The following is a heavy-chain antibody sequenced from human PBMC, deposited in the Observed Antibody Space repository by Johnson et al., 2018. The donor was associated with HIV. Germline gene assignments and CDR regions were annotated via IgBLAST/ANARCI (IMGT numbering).Heavy chain of an antibody. CDR2: ISWDGGST. Sequence: VQLVESGGVVVQPGGSLRLSCAASGFTFDDYAMHWVRQAPGKGLEWVSLISWDGGSTYYADSVKGRFTIYRDNSKNSLYLQMNSLRAEDTALYYCAKAGHREYSSSLDAFDIWGQGTMVTVSS. D-gene: IGHD6-6*01. J-gene: IGHJ3*02. CDR3: AKAGHREYSSSLDAFDI. CDR1: GFTFDDYA. V-gene: IGHV3-43D*03.